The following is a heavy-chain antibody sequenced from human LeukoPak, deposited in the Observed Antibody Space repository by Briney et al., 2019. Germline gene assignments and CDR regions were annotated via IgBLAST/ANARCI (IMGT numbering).Heavy chain of an antibody. CDR2: IYTSGST. CDR1: GGSISSYY. CDR3: ARGRFENPAAEAFDI. V-gene: IGHV4-4*07. Sequence: SETLSLTCTVSGGSISSYYWSWIRQPAGKGLEWIGRIYTSGSTNYNPSLKSRVTMPVDTSKNQFSLKLNSVTAADTAVYYCARGRFENPAAEAFDIWGQGTMVTVSS. D-gene: IGHD6-13*01. J-gene: IGHJ3*02.